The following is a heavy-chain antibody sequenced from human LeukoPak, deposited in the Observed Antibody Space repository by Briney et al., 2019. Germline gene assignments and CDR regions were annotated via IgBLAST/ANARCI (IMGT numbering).Heavy chain of an antibody. CDR2: TGSNGVT. V-gene: IGHV3-23*01. CDR3: GIRDTSDYYVF. D-gene: IGHD3-22*01. CDR1: GFTFRTYA. J-gene: IGHJ4*02. Sequence: PGGSLRLSCTGPGFTFRTYAFSWVRQAPGKGLEWVSATGSNGVTYYADSVKGRFTISRDNSKNALYLQMNGLRADDTAVYYCGIRDTSDYYVFWGQGTLDTVSS.